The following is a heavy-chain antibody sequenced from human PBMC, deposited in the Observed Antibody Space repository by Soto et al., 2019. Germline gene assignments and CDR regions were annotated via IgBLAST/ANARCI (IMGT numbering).Heavy chain of an antibody. D-gene: IGHD6-13*01. CDR1: AFTFDDYA. Sequence: SLSVSCAASAFTFDDYAMQWFRQAPGKGLEWVSGISFNSGSIGYADSVKGRFTISRDNAKSSLYLQMNSLRAEDTALYYCAKDRSSSWYYDAFDIWGHGTMVTVSS. J-gene: IGHJ3*02. CDR3: AKDRSSSWYYDAFDI. CDR2: ISFNSGSI. V-gene: IGHV3-9*01.